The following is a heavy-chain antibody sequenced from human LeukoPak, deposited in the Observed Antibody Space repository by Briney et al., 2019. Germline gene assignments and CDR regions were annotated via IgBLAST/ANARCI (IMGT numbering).Heavy chain of an antibody. V-gene: IGHV3-53*01. CDR2: IYSGGST. CDR3: ARLPIVVITSGGY. D-gene: IGHD3-22*01. CDR1: GFTVSSYY. J-gene: IGHJ4*02. Sequence: GGSLRLSCAASGFTVSSYYMSWVRQAPGKGLEWVSVIYSGGSTYYADSVKGRFTILRDNSKNTLYLQMNSLRAEDTAVYYCARLPIVVITSGGYWGQGTLVTVSS.